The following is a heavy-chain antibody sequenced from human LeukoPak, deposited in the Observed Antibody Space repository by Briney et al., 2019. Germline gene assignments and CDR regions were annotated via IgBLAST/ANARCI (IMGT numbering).Heavy chain of an antibody. D-gene: IGHD3-10*01. CDR3: ARDSGYGSGSYYTRTVSGFDP. J-gene: IGHJ5*02. CDR1: GGSISSYY. CDR2: IYYSGST. V-gene: IGHV4-59*01. Sequence: SETLSLTCTVSGGSISSYYRSWIRQPPGKGLEWIGYIYYSGSTNYNPSLKSRVTISVDTSKNQFSLKLSSVTAADTAVYYCARDSGYGSGSYYTRTVSGFDPWGQGTLVTVSS.